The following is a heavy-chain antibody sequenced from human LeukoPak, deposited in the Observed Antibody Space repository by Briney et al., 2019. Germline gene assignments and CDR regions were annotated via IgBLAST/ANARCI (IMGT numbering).Heavy chain of an antibody. CDR3: AREGRIAVAGLNLLDP. J-gene: IGHJ5*02. D-gene: IGHD6-19*01. CDR1: GFIFSSYS. CDR2: VWFDGSNK. Sequence: GGSLRLSCAASGFIFSSYSLHWVRQAPGKGLEWVAIVWFDGSNKYYVDSVKGRFTISRDNSNNMLYLEMNSLRAEDTAVYYCAREGRIAVAGLNLLDPWGQGTLVTVSS. V-gene: IGHV3-33*01.